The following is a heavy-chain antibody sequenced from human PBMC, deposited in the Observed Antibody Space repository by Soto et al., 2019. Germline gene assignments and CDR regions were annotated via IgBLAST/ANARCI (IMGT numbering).Heavy chain of an antibody. V-gene: IGHV4-4*02. J-gene: IGHJ5*02. CDR1: GGSVSSLNW. CDR3: ATLPPRIAVTVLPIPT. CDR2: IYHIGSP. D-gene: IGHD4-17*01. Sequence: VQLRQAGPGLVKTSGTRSLTCVVSGGSVSSLNWWTWVRQPPGKRREWIGEIYHIGSPTYSPSLRGRATISVDKSNNQFSLRLGSVTAADTAVYYCATLPPRIAVTVLPIPTWGQGIQVTVSS.